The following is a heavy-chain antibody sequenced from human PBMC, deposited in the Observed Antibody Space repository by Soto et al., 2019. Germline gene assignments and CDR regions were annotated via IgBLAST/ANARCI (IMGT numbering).Heavy chain of an antibody. D-gene: IGHD5-12*01. V-gene: IGHV1-2*02. Sequence: GASVKVSCKASGYTFTGYYMHWVRQAPGQGLEWMGWINPNSGGTNYAQKFQGRVTMTRDTSISTAYMELSRLRSDDTAVYYCATRSAYDAMPMDYYYYGMDVWGQGTTVTVSS. CDR3: ATRSAYDAMPMDYYYYGMDV. CDR1: GYTFTGYY. J-gene: IGHJ6*02. CDR2: INPNSGGT.